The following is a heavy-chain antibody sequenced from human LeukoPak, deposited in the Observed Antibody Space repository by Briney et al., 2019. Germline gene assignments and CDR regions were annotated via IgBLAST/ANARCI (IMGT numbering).Heavy chain of an antibody. J-gene: IGHJ4*02. Sequence: GGSLRLSCETSGFTFSNYWMGWVRQAPGKGLEWVANINPDGRDTYYVDSVKGRFTISRDNAKKSMFLQMNSLRAEDTALFSCVRWGVQAGMDHWGQGTLVTVSS. D-gene: IGHD2-2*01. CDR1: GFTFSNYW. V-gene: IGHV3-7*01. CDR2: INPDGRDT. CDR3: VRWGVQAGMDH.